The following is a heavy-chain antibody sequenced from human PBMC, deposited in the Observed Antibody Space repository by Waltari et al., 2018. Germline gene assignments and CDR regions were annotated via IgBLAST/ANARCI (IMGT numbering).Heavy chain of an antibody. CDR2: IYYSGST. CDR3: ARGLTMYYFDY. V-gene: IGHV4-59*01. D-gene: IGHD1-1*01. CDR1: GGSISSYS. J-gene: IGHJ4*02. Sequence: QVQLQESGPGLVKPSETLSLTCTVSGGSISSYSWSWLRQPPGKGLEWIGYIYYSGSTNYNPSSKSRVTISVDTSKNQFCLKLSSVTAADTAVYYCARGLTMYYFDYWGQGTLVTVSS.